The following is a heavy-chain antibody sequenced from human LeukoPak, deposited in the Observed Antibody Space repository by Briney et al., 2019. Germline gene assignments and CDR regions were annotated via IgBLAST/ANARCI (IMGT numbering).Heavy chain of an antibody. D-gene: IGHD5-12*01. V-gene: IGHV3-30*18. CDR2: SSFDENNK. CDR1: GFTFFTYS. J-gene: IGHJ4*02. Sequence: GGSLRLSCAASGFTFFTYSMHWVRQAPGKGLEWLAVSSFDENNKYYADSVRGRFTISRDNSKNTVYLQMDSLRPEDTAIYYCAKVLGSGYFEYYFDYWGQGTLVTVSS. CDR3: AKVLGSGYFEYYFDY.